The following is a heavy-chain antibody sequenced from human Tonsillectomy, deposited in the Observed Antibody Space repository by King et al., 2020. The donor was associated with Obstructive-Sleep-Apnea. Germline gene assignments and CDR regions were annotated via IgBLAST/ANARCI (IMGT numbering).Heavy chain of an antibody. D-gene: IGHD3/OR15-3a*01. CDR2: ISGGSGSA. Sequence: VQLVESGGGLVQPGGSLRLSCAASGFTFSSYAMSWVRQAPGKGLEWVSGISGGSGSAYYADSVKGRFTISRDNPKNTLYLQMNSLRAEDTAVYYCAKSRGIGTDLVDYWGQGTLVTVSS. CDR3: AKSRGIGTDLVDY. J-gene: IGHJ4*02. CDR1: GFTFSSYA. V-gene: IGHV3-23*04.